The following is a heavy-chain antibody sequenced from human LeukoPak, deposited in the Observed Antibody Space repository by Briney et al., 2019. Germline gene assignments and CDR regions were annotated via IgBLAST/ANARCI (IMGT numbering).Heavy chain of an antibody. CDR2: INPNSGVT. V-gene: IGHV1-2*02. J-gene: IGHJ6*02. D-gene: IGHD2-8*02. CDR1: GYTFTGYF. CDR3: AGEVLAKNYSMDV. Sequence: GASVKVSCKTSGYTFTGYFIHWVRQAPGQGLEWMGWINPNSGVTSYAQKFQGRVTMTRDTSISTAYMELSSLRSDDTAVYYCAGEVLAKNYSMDVWGQGTTVTVSS.